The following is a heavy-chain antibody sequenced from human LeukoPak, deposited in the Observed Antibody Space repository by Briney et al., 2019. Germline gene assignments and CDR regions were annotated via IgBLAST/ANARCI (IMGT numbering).Heavy chain of an antibody. V-gene: IGHV2-26*01. Sequence: SGPALVKPTEPLTLTCTFSVLPLSQATMGVSWIRQPPEKAQEWHPHIFSNDENSYSTSLNSKLTISNDTPKSQVVRTMTNMDPVDTATYYCARISSSWYEYDIWGQGTMVTVS. CDR2: IFSNDEN. J-gene: IGHJ3*02. CDR3: ARISSSWYEYDI. CDR1: VLPLSQATMG. D-gene: IGHD6-13*01.